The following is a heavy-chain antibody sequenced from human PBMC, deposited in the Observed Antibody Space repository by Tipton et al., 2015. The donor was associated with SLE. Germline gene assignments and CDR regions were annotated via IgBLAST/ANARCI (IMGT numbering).Heavy chain of an antibody. Sequence: TLSLTCAVYGGSLSGYYWSWIRQPPGKGLEWIGEINHSGSTNYNLSLKSRVTISVDTSKNQFSLKLSSVTAADTAVYYCARERESIAARLVLGPLDYWGQGTLVTVSS. CDR2: INHSGST. CDR3: ARERESIAARLVLGPLDY. CDR1: GGSLSGYY. V-gene: IGHV4-34*01. J-gene: IGHJ4*02. D-gene: IGHD6-6*01.